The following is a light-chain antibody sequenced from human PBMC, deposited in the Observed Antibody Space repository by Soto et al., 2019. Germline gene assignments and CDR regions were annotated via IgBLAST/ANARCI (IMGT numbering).Light chain of an antibody. J-gene: IGKJ5*01. V-gene: IGKV3-11*01. CDR1: QYINTR. CDR3: QQYFTSPIT. CDR2: GAS. Sequence: EIVLTQSPATLSSFPGDRVTLSCRASQYINTRLAWYQHRPGQAPRLLIYGASNRASGIPARFSGWGSGTDFTLTISRVDPADFAFYYCQQYFTSPITFGQGTRLEIK.